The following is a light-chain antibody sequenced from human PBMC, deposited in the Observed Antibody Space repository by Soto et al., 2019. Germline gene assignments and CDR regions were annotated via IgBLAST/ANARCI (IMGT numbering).Light chain of an antibody. V-gene: IGKV1-39*01. CDR3: QQNYSTTWT. J-gene: IGKJ1*01. Sequence: DIQMTQSPSSLSPSVGDRVTITCRASQDISTYLNWYQQKPGKAPKLLIYAASSLQSGVPSRFSGSGSETDFTLTISSLQPEDFETYSCQQNYSTTWTFGQGTKVDIX. CDR1: QDISTY. CDR2: AAS.